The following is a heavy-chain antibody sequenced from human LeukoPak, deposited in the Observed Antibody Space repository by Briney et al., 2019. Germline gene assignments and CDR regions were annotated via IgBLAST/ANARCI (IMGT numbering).Heavy chain of an antibody. CDR3: ARTTGTTLEYYFDY. V-gene: IGHV4-59*01. CDR1: GGSISSYY. CDR2: IYYSGST. Sequence: SETLSLTCTVSGGSISSYYWSWIRQPPGKGLEWIGYIYYSGSTNYNPSLKSRVTISVDTSKNQFSLKLSSVTAADTAVYYCARTTGTTLEYYFDYWGQGTLVTVSS. D-gene: IGHD1-1*01. J-gene: IGHJ4*02.